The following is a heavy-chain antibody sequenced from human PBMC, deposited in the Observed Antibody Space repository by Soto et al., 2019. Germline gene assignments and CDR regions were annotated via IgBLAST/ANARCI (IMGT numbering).Heavy chain of an antibody. J-gene: IGHJ5*02. CDR1: GLIFRNFG. V-gene: IGHV3-30*03. CDR2: ISHDSRDK. CDR3: ARTRRSTLLDVTGPGFEP. D-gene: IGHD3-9*01. Sequence: QVQLVESGGGVVQPGTPLRLSCAASGLIFRNFGIHWVRQAPGKGLQWVAVISHDSRDKRFADSIQGRFDISRDNSNSILYLEMSSLRPEDSAIYYCARTRRSTLLDVTGPGFEPWGRGTLVTVSS.